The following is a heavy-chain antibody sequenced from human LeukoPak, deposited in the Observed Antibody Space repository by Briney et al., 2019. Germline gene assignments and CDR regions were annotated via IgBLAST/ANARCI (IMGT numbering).Heavy chain of an antibody. CDR1: GYTFTSYA. CDR2: INTNTGNP. V-gene: IGHV7-4-1*02. J-gene: IGHJ4*02. D-gene: IGHD6-19*01. CDR3: ARGGRQWPLDH. Sequence: GASVKVSCQASGYTFTSYAMNWVRQAPGQGLEWMGWINTNTGNPTYAQGFTGRFVFSLDTSVSTAYLQTSSLKAEDTAVYYCARGGRQWPLDHWGQGTLVTVSS.